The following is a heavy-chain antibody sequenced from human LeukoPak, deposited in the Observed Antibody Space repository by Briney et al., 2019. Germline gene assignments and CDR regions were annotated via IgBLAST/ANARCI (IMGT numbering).Heavy chain of an antibody. Sequence: LPGGSLRLSCAASGFTFSSYAMPWVRQAPGKGLEWVAVISYDGSNKYYADSVKGRFTISRDNSKNTLYLQMNSLRAEDTAVYYCARDFGYYDSTAGAFDIWGQGTMVTVSS. CDR3: ARDFGYYDSTAGAFDI. J-gene: IGHJ3*02. D-gene: IGHD3-22*01. CDR2: ISYDGSNK. V-gene: IGHV3-30*04. CDR1: GFTFSSYA.